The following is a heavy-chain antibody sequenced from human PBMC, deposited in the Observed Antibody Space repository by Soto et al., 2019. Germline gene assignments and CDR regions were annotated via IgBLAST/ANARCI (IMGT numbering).Heavy chain of an antibody. Sequence: QVQLQESGPGLVKPSETLSLTCTVSGGSISSYYWSWIRQPPGKGLEWIGYIYYSGSTNYNPSLKSRVTVSVDTSKNQFSLKLSSVTAADTTVYYCAREPPYCSGGSCYSRQGYFDYWGQGTLVTVSS. CDR1: GGSISSYY. J-gene: IGHJ4*02. V-gene: IGHV4-59*01. CDR2: IYYSGST. CDR3: AREPPYCSGGSCYSRQGYFDY. D-gene: IGHD2-15*01.